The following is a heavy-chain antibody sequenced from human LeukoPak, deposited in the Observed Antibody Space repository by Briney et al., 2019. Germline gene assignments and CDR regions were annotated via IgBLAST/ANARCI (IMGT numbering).Heavy chain of an antibody. J-gene: IGHJ5*02. D-gene: IGHD3-9*01. CDR3: ARGFDWLNWFDP. CDR2: INHSGST. Sequence: ASETLSLTCAVYGGSFSGYYWSWIRQPPGKGLEWIGEINHSGSTNYNPSLKSRVTISVDTSKNQFSLKLSSVTAADTAVYYCARGFDWLNWFDPWGQGTLVTVSS. V-gene: IGHV4-34*01. CDR1: GGSFSGYY.